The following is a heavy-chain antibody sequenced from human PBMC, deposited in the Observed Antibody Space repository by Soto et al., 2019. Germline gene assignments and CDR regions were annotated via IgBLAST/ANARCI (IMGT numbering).Heavy chain of an antibody. Sequence: GGSLRLSCVASGFSLSPYDMNWVRQAPGKGLEWVAGLTGSGDGTYYADSVKGRFTISRVNSKNILYLQMNNLRVDDTALYYCVRERKGYFDPWGQGTLVTVSS. CDR1: GFSLSPYD. V-gene: IGHV3-23*01. J-gene: IGHJ5*02. CDR2: LTGSGDGT. CDR3: VRERKGYFDP. D-gene: IGHD2-2*01.